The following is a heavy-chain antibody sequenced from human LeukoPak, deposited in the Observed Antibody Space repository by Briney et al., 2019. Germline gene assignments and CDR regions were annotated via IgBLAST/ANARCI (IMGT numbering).Heavy chain of an antibody. CDR3: AREYLAVAEV. Sequence: PGGSLRLSCAASGFTFSSYGMHWVRQAPGKGLEWVAVISYDRSKTYYADSVKGRFTISRDNAKNSLYLQMNSLRDEDTAVYYCAREYLAVAEVWGQGTLVTVSS. J-gene: IGHJ4*02. CDR1: GFTFSSYG. CDR2: ISYDRSKT. D-gene: IGHD6-19*01. V-gene: IGHV3-30*03.